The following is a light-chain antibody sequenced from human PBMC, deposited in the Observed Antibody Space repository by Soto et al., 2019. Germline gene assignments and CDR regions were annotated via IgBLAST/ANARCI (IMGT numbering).Light chain of an antibody. J-gene: IGLJ1*01. Sequence: QSALTQPASVSGSPGQSIAISCTGSSSDVGGYKYVSWYQQHPGKAPKLMIYDVSNRPSGVSDRLSGSKSGNTASLTISGIQSEDEADYYCSSYTSSNSYVFGTGTKLTVL. CDR1: SSDVGGYKY. V-gene: IGLV2-14*03. CDR2: DVS. CDR3: SSYTSSNSYV.